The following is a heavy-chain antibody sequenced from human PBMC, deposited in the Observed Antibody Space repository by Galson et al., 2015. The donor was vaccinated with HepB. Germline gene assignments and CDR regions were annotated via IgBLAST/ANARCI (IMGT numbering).Heavy chain of an antibody. J-gene: IGHJ6*02. Sequence: SVKVSCKASGYTFTGYYMHWVRQAPGQGLEWMGWINPNSGGTNYAQKFQGWVTMTRDTSISTAYMELSRLRSDDTAVYYCAREGYSDGDYAGYYYYGMDVWGQGTTVTVSS. CDR1: GYTFTGYY. CDR2: INPNSGGT. V-gene: IGHV1-2*04. D-gene: IGHD4-17*01. CDR3: AREGYSDGDYAGYYYYGMDV.